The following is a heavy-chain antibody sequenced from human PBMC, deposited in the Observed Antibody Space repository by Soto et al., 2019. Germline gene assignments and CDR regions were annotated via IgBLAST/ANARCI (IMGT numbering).Heavy chain of an antibody. V-gene: IGHV4-30-2*01. D-gene: IGHD4-17*01. J-gene: IGHJ5*02. Sequence: QLQLQESGSGLVKPSQTLSLTCAVSGGSISSGGYSWSWIRQPPGKGLEWIGYIYHSGSTYYNPSLKSRVHISVNRPKNQFSLKLRSLTAADTAVYYCDRLTVALSSGWLDPWGQGNLVTVSS. CDR2: IYHSGST. CDR1: GGSISSGGYS. CDR3: DRLTVALSSGWLDP.